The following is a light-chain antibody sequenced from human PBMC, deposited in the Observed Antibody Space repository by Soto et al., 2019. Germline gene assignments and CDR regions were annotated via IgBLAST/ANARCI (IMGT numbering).Light chain of an antibody. CDR2: AAS. CDR1: QSISSY. V-gene: IGKV1-39*01. CDR3: QQSYSTPPT. J-gene: IGKJ1*01. Sequence: DIQMTQSPSSLSASVGDRVIITCRASQSISSYLNWYEQKPGKAPKLLIYAASSLQSGVPSRFSGSGSGTDFTLTISSLQPEDFATYYCQQSYSTPPTFGQGTK.